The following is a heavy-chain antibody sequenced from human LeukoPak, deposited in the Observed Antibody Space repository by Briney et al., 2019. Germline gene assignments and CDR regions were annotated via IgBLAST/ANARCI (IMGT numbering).Heavy chain of an antibody. CDR2: ISYDGNDK. Sequence: GGSLRLSCEASGFTFVKHALHWVRQSPGKGLEWVAVISYDGNDKQYAESVKGRVTISRDNSKNTVSLQMDTLGPEDTAVYYCARDRETAADYYFDYWGQGTLVTVSS. D-gene: IGHD6-13*01. J-gene: IGHJ4*02. CDR1: GFTFVKHA. V-gene: IGHV3-30*04. CDR3: ARDRETAADYYFDY.